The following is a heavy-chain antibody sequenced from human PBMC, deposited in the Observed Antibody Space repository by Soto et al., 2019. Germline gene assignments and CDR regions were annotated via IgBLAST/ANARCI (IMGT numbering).Heavy chain of an antibody. CDR1: GVSFSGYY. J-gene: IGHJ4*02. D-gene: IGHD3-9*01. CDR3: ARRESYDILTGYYHFDY. CDR2: INYSGST. Sequence: SETLSLTCAVYGVSFSGYYWSWIHQPPGKGLEWIGEINYSGSTNYNPSLKSRVTISVDTSKNQFSLKLSSVTASDTAVYYCARRESYDILTGYYHFDYWGQGTLVTVSS. V-gene: IGHV4-34*01.